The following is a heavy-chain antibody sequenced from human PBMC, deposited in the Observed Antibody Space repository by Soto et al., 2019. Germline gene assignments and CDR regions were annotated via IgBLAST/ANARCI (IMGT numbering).Heavy chain of an antibody. J-gene: IGHJ4*02. D-gene: IGHD6-13*01. V-gene: IGHV1-69*06. CDR1: GGTFSSYA. Sequence: SVKVSCKASGGTFSSYAISWVRQAPGQGLEWMGGIIPIFGTANYAQKFQGRVTITADKSTSTAYMELSSLRSEDTAVYYCARDDIAAAGTLSPSDYWGQGTLVTVSS. CDR2: IIPIFGTA. CDR3: ARDDIAAAGTLSPSDY.